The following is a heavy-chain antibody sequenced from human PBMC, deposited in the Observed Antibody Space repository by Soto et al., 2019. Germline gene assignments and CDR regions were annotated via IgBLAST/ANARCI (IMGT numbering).Heavy chain of an antibody. CDR2: IYPGDSDT. J-gene: IGHJ4*02. D-gene: IGHD6-25*01. V-gene: IGHV5-51*01. Sequence: PGESLKISCEGSGYTFTSYWIAWVRQMPGKVLEWMVIIYPGDSDTRYSPSFQGQFTISADKSISTAYLQWSSLKASDTAVYFCARRAYSSEDLDYWGQGTPVTVSS. CDR1: GYTFTSYW. CDR3: ARRAYSSEDLDY.